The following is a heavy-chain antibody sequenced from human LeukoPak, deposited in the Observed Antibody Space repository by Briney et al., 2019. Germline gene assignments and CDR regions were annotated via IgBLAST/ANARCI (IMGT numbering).Heavy chain of an antibody. J-gene: IGHJ6*03. CDR1: GGSISSYY. CDR2: IYYSGST. V-gene: IGHV4-59*12. D-gene: IGHD2-2*01. CDR3: AREFIVVVPAASRLYYYYMDV. Sequence: PSETLSLTCTVSGGSISSYYWSWIRQPPGKGLEWIGYIYYSGSTYYNPSLKSRVTISVHTSKNQFSLKLSSVTAADTAVYYCAREFIVVVPAASRLYYYYMDVWGKGTTVTISS.